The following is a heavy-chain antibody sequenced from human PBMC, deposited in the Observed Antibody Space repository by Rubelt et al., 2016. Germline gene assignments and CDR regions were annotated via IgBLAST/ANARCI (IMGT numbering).Heavy chain of an antibody. Sequence: QVQLVQSGAEVKKPGASVKVSCKASGYTFTSYAMHWVRQAPGQRLEWVGWINAGNGNTKYSQKFQGRVTITRDTSASTAYMELGSLRSEDTAVYYCARGDIVVVVAASNPLDYWGQGTLVTVSS. CDR2: INAGNGNT. D-gene: IGHD2-15*01. CDR3: ARGDIVVVVAASNPLDY. V-gene: IGHV1-3*01. J-gene: IGHJ4*02. CDR1: GYTFTSYA.